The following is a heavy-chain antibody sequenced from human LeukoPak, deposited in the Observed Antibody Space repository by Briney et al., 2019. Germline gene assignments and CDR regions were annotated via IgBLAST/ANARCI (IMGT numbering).Heavy chain of an antibody. D-gene: IGHD3-3*01. CDR2: ISSSSTFI. J-gene: IGHJ4*02. Sequence: GGSLRLSCAASGFSFSSYSMNWVRQAPGKGLEWVSSISSSSTFISYADSVKGRFTISRDNAKNSLYLQMNSLTAEDTAVYYCANGNGQRFLEWLHETYYDYWGQGTLVTVSS. CDR1: GFSFSSYS. V-gene: IGHV3-21*04. CDR3: ANGNGQRFLEWLHETYYDY.